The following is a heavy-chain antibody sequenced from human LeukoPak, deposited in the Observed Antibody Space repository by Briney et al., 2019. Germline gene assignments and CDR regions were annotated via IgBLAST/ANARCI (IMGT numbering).Heavy chain of an antibody. CDR2: ISYDGSNK. CDR3: AKDRVGAAIFDY. J-gene: IGHJ4*02. CDR1: GFTFSSYG. D-gene: IGHD2-15*01. Sequence: GGSLRLSCAASGFTFSSYGMHWVRQAPGKGLEWVAVISYDGSNKYYADSVKGRFTISRDNSKNTLYLQMNSLRAEDTAVYCCAKDRVGAAIFDYWGQGTLVTVSS. V-gene: IGHV3-30*18.